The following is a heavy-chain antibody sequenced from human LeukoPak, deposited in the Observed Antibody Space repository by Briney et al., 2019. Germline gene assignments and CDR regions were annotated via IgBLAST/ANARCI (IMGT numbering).Heavy chain of an antibody. Sequence: GGSLRLSCAASGITFGNNWMHWVRQGPGKGLVWISRINSDGGGAIYAASVKGRFTVSRDNAKNTLYLQMNSLRAEDTAVYYCARDVPHNWFDTWGQGTLVTVSS. CDR2: INSDGGGA. CDR3: ARDVPHNWFDT. J-gene: IGHJ5*02. V-gene: IGHV3-74*01. CDR1: GITFGNNW.